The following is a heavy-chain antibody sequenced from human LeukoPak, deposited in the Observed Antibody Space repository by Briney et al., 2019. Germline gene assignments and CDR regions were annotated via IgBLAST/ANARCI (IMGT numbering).Heavy chain of an antibody. Sequence: GGSLRLSCAASGFTFSIYYMSWVRQAPGKGLEWVATINLEGSDKYYVDSVKGRFTISRDNAKSSLYLQMNTLRAEDTAIYYCARGHQPWGQGTLVTVSS. CDR2: INLEGSDK. J-gene: IGHJ5*02. CDR3: ARGHQP. D-gene: IGHD2-2*01. CDR1: GFTFSIYY. V-gene: IGHV3-7*01.